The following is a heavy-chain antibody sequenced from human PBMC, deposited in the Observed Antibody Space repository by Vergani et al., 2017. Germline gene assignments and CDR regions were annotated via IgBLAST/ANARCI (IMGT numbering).Heavy chain of an antibody. CDR2: ISSSSSYI. Sequence: EVQLVESGGGLVQPGGSLRLSCAASGFTFSSYDMHWVRQAPGKGLEWVSSISSSSSYIYYADSVKGRFTISRDNAKNSLYLQMNSLRAEDTAVYYCAGDMVYGGNSNWFDPWGQGTLVTVSS. CDR1: GFTFSSYD. J-gene: IGHJ5*02. D-gene: IGHD4-23*01. CDR3: AGDMVYGGNSNWFDP. V-gene: IGHV3-21*01.